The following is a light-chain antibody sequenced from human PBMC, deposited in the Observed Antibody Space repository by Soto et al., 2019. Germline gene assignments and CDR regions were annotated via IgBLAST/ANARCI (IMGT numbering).Light chain of an antibody. V-gene: IGKV1-9*01. Sequence: DILLTQSPSFLSSSLGDRVTITFLASQGISSYLVLFQQKPGRAPKLLVYAASTLQSGVPSRFRGSGSGTEFTLTISSLQPEDFATYYCQQRKDYPLTFGGGTKVDI. CDR3: QQRKDYPLT. CDR2: AAS. J-gene: IGKJ4*01. CDR1: QGISSY.